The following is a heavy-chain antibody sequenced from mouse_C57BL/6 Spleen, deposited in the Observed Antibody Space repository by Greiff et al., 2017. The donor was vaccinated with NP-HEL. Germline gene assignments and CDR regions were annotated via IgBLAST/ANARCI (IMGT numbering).Heavy chain of an antibody. CDR3: ARTGKLLFDY. CDR2: INPYNGGT. V-gene: IGHV1-19*01. J-gene: IGHJ2*01. Sequence: EVKLQESGPVLVKPGASVKMSCKASGYTFTDYYMNWVKQSHGKSLEWIGVINPYNGGTSYNQKFKGKATLTVDKSSSTAYMELNSLTSEDSAVYYCARTGKLLFDYWGQGTTLTVSS. CDR1: GYTFTDYY.